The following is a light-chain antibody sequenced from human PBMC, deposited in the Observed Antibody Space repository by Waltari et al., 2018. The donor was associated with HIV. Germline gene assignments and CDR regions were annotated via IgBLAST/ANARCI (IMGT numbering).Light chain of an antibody. CDR2: SNN. CDR3: SAWDSSLSAVV. CDR1: SNNVGNQG. V-gene: IGLV10-54*04. J-gene: IGLJ2*01. Sequence: QAGPTQPPSVSKGLRPTATPTCSGNSNNVGNQGAAWLQQHQGHPPKLLSYSNNNRPSGISERFSASRSGNTASLTITGLQPEDEADYYCSAWDSSLSAVVFGGGTKLTVL.